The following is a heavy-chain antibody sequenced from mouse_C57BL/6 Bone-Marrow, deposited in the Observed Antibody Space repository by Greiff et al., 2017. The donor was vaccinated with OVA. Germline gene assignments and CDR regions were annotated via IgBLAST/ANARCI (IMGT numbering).Heavy chain of an antibody. CDR2: INPDSSTI. Sequence: AAEGVDFSRYWMSWVRRAPGKGLEWIGEINPDSSTINYAPSLKDKFIISRDNAKNTLYLQMSKVRSEDTALYYCARRGITTVVATRGWYFDVWGTGTTVTVSS. CDR1: GVDFSRYW. J-gene: IGHJ1*03. D-gene: IGHD1-1*01. CDR3: ARRGITTVVATRGWYFDV. V-gene: IGHV4-1*01.